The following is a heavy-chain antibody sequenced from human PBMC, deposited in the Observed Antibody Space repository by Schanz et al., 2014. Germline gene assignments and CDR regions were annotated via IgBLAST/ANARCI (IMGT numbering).Heavy chain of an antibody. CDR1: GFTFSFSG. CDR3: VKDPDKYNWNDVEGMDV. J-gene: IGHJ6*01. D-gene: IGHD1-1*01. CDR2: IRSDGSNE. V-gene: IGHV3-30*02. Sequence: QVQLVESGGGVVQPGGSLRLSCAASGFTFSFSGMQWVRQAPGKGLDWVAFIRSDGSNENYADSVRGRFTISRDNSKNTLYLQMKSLRVEDTAVYYRVKDPDKYNWNDVEGMDVWGPGTTVTVSS.